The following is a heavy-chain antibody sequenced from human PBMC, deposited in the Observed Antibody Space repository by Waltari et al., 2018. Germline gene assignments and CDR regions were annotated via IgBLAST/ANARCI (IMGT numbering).Heavy chain of an antibody. V-gene: IGHV4-39*01. CDR2: DYHSGST. J-gene: IGHJ4*02. D-gene: IGHD3-10*01. CDR1: GGSISRRNYY. Sequence: QLQLQESGPGLVKPSETLSLTCTVSGGSISRRNYYWGWIRPPPGTGLDWLASDYHSGSTYHNPSLKSRVTISVDTSKNQFSLKLTSVTAADTAVYYCARIYGSGSPIPSVDYWGQGTLVTVSS. CDR3: ARIYGSGSPIPSVDY.